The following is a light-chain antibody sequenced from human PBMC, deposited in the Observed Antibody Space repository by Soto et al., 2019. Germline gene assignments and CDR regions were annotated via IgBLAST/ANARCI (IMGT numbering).Light chain of an antibody. V-gene: IGLV2-8*01. CDR2: AVS. CDR3: SSYAGSNNLRV. J-gene: IGLJ2*01. CDR1: SSDVGGYNY. Sequence: QSALTQPPSASGSPGQSVTISCTGTSSDVGGYNYVSWYQQHPGKAPKLMIYAVSKRPSGVPDRFSGSKSGNTASLNVSGLQAEDEADYCCSSYAGSNNLRVFGGGTKLTVL.